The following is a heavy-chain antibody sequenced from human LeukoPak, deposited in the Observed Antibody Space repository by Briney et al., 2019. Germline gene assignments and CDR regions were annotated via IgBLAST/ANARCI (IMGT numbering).Heavy chain of an antibody. D-gene: IGHD5-12*01. CDR1: GGSISSSNW. CDR2: ILHSGDA. Sequence: TSETLSLTCDVSGGSISSSNWWSWVRQSPEQGLEWIGQILHSGDANYSPSFKSRVTISVDKSKNQFYLRLTSLTAADTAIYYCVRDRNSNLRLGFWGPGTLVTVSS. V-gene: IGHV4-4*02. CDR3: VRDRNSNLRLGF. J-gene: IGHJ4*02.